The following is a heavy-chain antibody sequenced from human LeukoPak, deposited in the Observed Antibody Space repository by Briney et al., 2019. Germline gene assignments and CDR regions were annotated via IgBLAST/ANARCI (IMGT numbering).Heavy chain of an antibody. CDR1: GFTFSSYG. CDR2: ISYDGSNK. V-gene: IGHV3-30*18. CDR3: AKRGYYGSGSYRYFDY. Sequence: GGSLRLSCAASGFTFSSYGMHWVRQAPGKGLEWVAVISYDGSNKYYADSVKGRFTISRDNSKNTLYLQMNSLRAEDTAVYYCAKRGYYGSGSYRYFDYWGQGTLVTVSS. D-gene: IGHD3-10*01. J-gene: IGHJ4*02.